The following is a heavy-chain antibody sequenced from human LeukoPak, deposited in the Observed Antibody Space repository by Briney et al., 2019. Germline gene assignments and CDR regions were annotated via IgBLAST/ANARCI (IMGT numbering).Heavy chain of an antibody. Sequence: GGSLRLSCAVSGITFSSYAMRWVRQAPGKGLDWVAVIGGSGGSTYYADSVKGRFTISRDDSKNTLYLQMNSLRAEDTAVYYCARDLGISGSYPFDYWGQGTLVTVSS. J-gene: IGHJ4*02. CDR2: IGGSGGST. D-gene: IGHD1-26*01. V-gene: IGHV3-23*01. CDR1: GITFSSYA. CDR3: ARDLGISGSYPFDY.